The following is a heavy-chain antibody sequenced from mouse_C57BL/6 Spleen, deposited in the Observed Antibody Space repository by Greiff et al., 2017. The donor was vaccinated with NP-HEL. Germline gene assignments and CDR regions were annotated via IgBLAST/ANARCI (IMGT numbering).Heavy chain of an antibody. D-gene: IGHD1-1*01. CDR3: ARGTVYYYAMDY. J-gene: IGHJ4*01. Sequence: EVKLMESGPGLVKPSQSLSLTCSVTGYSITSGYYWNWIRQFPGNKLEWMGYISYDGSNNYNPSLKNRISITRDTSKNQFFLKLNSVTTEDTATYYCARGTVYYYAMDYWGQGTSVTVSS. CDR1: GYSITSGYY. V-gene: IGHV3-6*01. CDR2: ISYDGSN.